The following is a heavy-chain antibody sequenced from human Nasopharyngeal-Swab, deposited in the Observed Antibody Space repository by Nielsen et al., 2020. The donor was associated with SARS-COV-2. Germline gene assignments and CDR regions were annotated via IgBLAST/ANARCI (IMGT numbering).Heavy chain of an antibody. CDR3: ARAGSSLTGRWFDP. J-gene: IGHJ5*02. D-gene: IGHD6-13*01. Sequence: ASVKVSCKASGYAFTSYAMNWVRQAPGQGLEWMGWINTNTGNPTYAQGFTGRFVFSLDTSVSTAYLQISSLKAEDTAVYYCARAGSSLTGRWFDPWGQGTLVTVSS. CDR1: GYAFTSYA. V-gene: IGHV7-4-1*02. CDR2: INTNTGNP.